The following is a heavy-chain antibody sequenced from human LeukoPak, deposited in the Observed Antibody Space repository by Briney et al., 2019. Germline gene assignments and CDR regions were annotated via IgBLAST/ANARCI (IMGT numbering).Heavy chain of an antibody. D-gene: IGHD6-19*01. V-gene: IGHV4-59*01. J-gene: IGHJ4*02. Sequence: SETLSLTCTVSGGSISSYYWSCIRQPPGKGLEWIGYIYYSGSTNYNPSLKSRVTISVDTSKNQFSLKLSSVTAADTAVYYCARERTRIEVAGTGHLDYWGQGTLVTVSS. CDR1: GGSISSYY. CDR2: IYYSGST. CDR3: ARERTRIEVAGTGHLDY.